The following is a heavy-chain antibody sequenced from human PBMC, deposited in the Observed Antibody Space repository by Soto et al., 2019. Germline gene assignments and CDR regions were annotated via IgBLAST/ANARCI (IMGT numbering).Heavy chain of an antibody. V-gene: IGHV3-33*01. D-gene: IGHD3-16*01. CDR2: IWYDGSTK. J-gene: IGHJ3*02. CDR3: ARDLGRPRTIPNDSFNI. Sequence: QVQLVEAGGGVVQPGRSLRLSCAASGFAFSSCGMHWVRQAPGKGLEWVAVIWYDGSTKYYGDSVKGRFTISRDNYKNTLYLQMDSLRAEDTAVYYCARDLGRPRTIPNDSFNIWGQGTMVTVSS. CDR1: GFAFSSCG.